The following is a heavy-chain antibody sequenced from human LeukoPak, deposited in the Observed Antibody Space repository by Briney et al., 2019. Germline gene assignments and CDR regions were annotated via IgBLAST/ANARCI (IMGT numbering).Heavy chain of an antibody. CDR2: MSPNSGNT. Sequence: ASVKVSCKASGYTFTSYDINWVRQATGQGLEWMGWMSPNSGNTGYAQKFQDRVTMTRNTSISTAYMELSSLRSEDTAVYYCARGILWFGDDVWGKGTTVTISS. D-gene: IGHD3-10*01. CDR1: GYTFTSYD. V-gene: IGHV1-8*01. J-gene: IGHJ6*04. CDR3: ARGILWFGDDV.